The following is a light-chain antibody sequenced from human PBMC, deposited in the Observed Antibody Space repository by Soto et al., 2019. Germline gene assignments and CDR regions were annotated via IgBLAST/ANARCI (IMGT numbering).Light chain of an antibody. CDR3: QQRGT. J-gene: IGKJ1*01. CDR2: AAS. CDR1: QSISSY. V-gene: IGKV1-39*01. Sequence: DIQMTQSPSSLCASVGDRVTITCRASQSISSYLNWYQQKPGKAPKLLIYAASSLQSGVPSRFSGSGSGTDFTLTISSLQPEDFATYYCQQRGTFGQGTKVDIK.